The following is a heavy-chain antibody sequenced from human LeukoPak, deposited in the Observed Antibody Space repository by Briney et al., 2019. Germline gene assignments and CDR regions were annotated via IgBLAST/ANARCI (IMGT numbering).Heavy chain of an antibody. CDR3: ARNRVSTSGSGYMDV. Sequence: SETLSLTCAVYGGSFSDYHWSWIRQPPGKGLEWIGEINHSGSTNYNPSLKSRVTISVDTSKNQFSLKLSSVTAADTAVYYCARNRVSTSGSGYMDVWGQGTTVTVSS. D-gene: IGHD2-2*01. CDR2: INHSGST. J-gene: IGHJ6*03. CDR1: GGSFSDYH. V-gene: IGHV4-34*01.